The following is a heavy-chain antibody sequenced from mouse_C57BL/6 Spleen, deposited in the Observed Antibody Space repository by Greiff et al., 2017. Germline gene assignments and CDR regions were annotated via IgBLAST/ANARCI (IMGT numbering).Heavy chain of an antibody. D-gene: IGHD1-1*01. CDR1: GFTFTDYY. Sequence: EVQGVESGGGLVQPGGSLSLSCAASGFTFTDYYMSWVRQPPGTALEWLGFIRNKANGYTTEYSASVQGRFTISRDKSQIILYLQMNALRAEDSATYDCASSYYDGSSDSWFAYWGQGTLVTVSA. V-gene: IGHV7-3*01. CDR3: ASSYYDGSSDSWFAY. J-gene: IGHJ3*01. CDR2: IRNKANGYTT.